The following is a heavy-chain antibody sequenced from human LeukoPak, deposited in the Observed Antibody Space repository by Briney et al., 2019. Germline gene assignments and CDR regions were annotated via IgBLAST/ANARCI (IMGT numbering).Heavy chain of an antibody. CDR1: GGSVSSGSYY. V-gene: IGHV4-61*01. J-gene: IGHJ4*02. Sequence: SETLSLTCTVSGGSVSSGSYYWSWIRQPPGKGLEWIGYIYYSGSTNYNPSLKSRVTISVDTSKNQFSLKLSSVTAADTAVYYCARGEMATISIDYWGQGTLVTVSS. D-gene: IGHD5-24*01. CDR3: ARGEMATISIDY. CDR2: IYYSGST.